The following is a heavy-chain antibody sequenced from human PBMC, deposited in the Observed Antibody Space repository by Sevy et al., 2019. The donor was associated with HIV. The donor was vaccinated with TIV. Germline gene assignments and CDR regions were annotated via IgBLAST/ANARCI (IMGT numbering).Heavy chain of an antibody. Sequence: GGSLRLSCAASGFIFSTYSMHWVRQAPGKGLEWVAAISYDGNNKYYADSVKGRLTISRDNPKNTLFLQVNSLRPEDTAVYYCARAYSSWFGTVDYWGQGTLVTVSS. D-gene: IGHD6-13*01. J-gene: IGHJ4*02. CDR2: ISYDGNNK. V-gene: IGHV3-30-3*01. CDR3: ARAYSSWFGTVDY. CDR1: GFIFSTYS.